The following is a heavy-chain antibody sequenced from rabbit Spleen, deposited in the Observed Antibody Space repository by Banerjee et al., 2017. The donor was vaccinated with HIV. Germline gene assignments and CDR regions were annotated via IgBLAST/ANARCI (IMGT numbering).Heavy chain of an antibody. J-gene: IGHJ6*01. CDR3: ARETSSSFSSYGMDL. D-gene: IGHD1-1*01. Sequence: QSLEESGGDLVKPGASLTLTCTASGVSFSVSSYMCWVRQAPGKGLEWIACIDAGSSGFTYYASWAKGRFTISKTSSTTVTLQMTRLTAADTATYFCARETSSSFSSYGMDLWGPGTLVTVS. V-gene: IGHV1S40*01. CDR2: IDAGSSGFT. CDR1: GVSFSVSSY.